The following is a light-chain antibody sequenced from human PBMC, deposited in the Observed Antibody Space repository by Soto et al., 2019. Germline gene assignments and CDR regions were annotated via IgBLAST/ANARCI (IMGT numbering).Light chain of an antibody. CDR1: QSIIYSSNNKNY. J-gene: IGKJ4*01. CDR2: WAS. V-gene: IGKV4-1*01. Sequence: DIVMTQSPDSLAVSLGERATINCKSSQSIIYSSNNKNYLAWYQQKPGQPPKLLIYWASTRESGVPDRFSGSASGTDFTLTISSLQAEDVAVYYCQQYYSIPLTFGGGTKVDIK. CDR3: QQYYSIPLT.